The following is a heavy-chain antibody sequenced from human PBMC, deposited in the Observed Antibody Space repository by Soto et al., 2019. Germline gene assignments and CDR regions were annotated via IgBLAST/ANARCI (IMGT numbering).Heavy chain of an antibody. J-gene: IGHJ4*02. V-gene: IGHV1-18*01. CDR2: ISAYSGDT. Sequence: QVQLVQSGVEVEKPGASVKVSCKASGYTFTTYGISWVRQAPGQGLEWMGWISAYSGDTNYAQKFQGRVTMTTDTSTSTAYMELRNLRSDDTAVYYCARDVPAMIKGGPDYWGQGTLVTVSS. CDR3: ARDVPAMIKGGPDY. D-gene: IGHD1-26*01. CDR1: GYTFTTYG.